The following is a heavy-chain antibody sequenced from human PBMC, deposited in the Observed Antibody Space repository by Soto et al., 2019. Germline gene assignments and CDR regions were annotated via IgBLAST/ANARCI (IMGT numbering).Heavy chain of an antibody. V-gene: IGHV1-2*02. Sequence: ASVKVYCKASGYTFTGYYMHWVRQAPGQGLEWMGWINPNSGGTNYAQKFQGRVTMTRDTSISTAYMELSRLRSDDTAVYYCARRKAVAGTASPIPFDYWGQGTLVTVSS. J-gene: IGHJ4*02. D-gene: IGHD6-19*01. CDR3: ARRKAVAGTASPIPFDY. CDR1: GYTFTGYY. CDR2: INPNSGGT.